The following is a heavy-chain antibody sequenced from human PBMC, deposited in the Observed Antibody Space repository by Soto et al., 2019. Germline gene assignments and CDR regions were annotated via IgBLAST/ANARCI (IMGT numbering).Heavy chain of an antibody. V-gene: IGHV1-69*01. CDR2: IIPIFGTA. Sequence: QVQLVQSGAEVKKPGSSVKVSCKASGGTFSSYAISWVRQAPGQGLEWMGGIIPIFGTANYAQKFQGRVTITADESTSTAYMELSSLRSDDTAVYYCARGGAYYYDTSAPYYYYYGMYLWGQGTTDTVAS. CDR3: ARGGAYYYDTSAPYYYYYGMYL. D-gene: IGHD3-22*01. CDR1: GGTFSSYA. J-gene: IGHJ6*02.